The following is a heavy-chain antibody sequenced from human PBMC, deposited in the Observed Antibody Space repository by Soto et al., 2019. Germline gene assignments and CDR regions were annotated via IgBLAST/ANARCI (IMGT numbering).Heavy chain of an antibody. J-gene: IGHJ4*02. D-gene: IGHD6-19*01. CDR2: IYYSGST. Sequence: QVQLQESGPGLVKPSQTLSLTCTVSGGSISSGGYYWSWIRQHPGKVLEWIGYIYYSGSTYYNPSLKSRVIISVDTSKNQFSLKLSSVTAADTAVYYCARGTIAVAGPNPFDYWGQGTLVTVSS. CDR1: GGSISSGGYY. CDR3: ARGTIAVAGPNPFDY. V-gene: IGHV4-31*03.